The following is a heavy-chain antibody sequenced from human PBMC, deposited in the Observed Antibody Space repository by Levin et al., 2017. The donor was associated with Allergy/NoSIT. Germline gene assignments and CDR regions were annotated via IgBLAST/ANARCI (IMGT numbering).Heavy chain of an antibody. V-gene: IGHV3-11*01. CDR2: ISYSGSNT. Sequence: PGESLKISCAASGFTFSDYFMTWIRQAPGKGLEWVSYISYSGSNTYYADSVKGRFTISRDNGEKSLFLEMNSLRPEDTAVYYCARDVGGWYFDVWGRGTLVSVSS. D-gene: IGHD4-23*01. J-gene: IGHJ2*01. CDR1: GFTFSDYF. CDR3: ARDVGGWYFDV.